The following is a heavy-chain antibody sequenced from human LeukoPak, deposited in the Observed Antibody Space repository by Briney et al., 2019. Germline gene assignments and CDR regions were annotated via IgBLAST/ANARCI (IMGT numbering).Heavy chain of an antibody. CDR2: MSGSGSTV. V-gene: IGHV3-11*01. CDR1: GFTYSDYY. Sequence: GGSLRLSCAASGFTYSDYYMIWIRQAPGKRLEWVSYMSGSGSTVYYADSVRGRFTVSRDNAKNSLYLQMNSLRAEDTAVYYCASGACVTCPRDYWGQGTLVTVSS. J-gene: IGHJ4*02. D-gene: IGHD1-26*01. CDR3: ASGACVTCPRDY.